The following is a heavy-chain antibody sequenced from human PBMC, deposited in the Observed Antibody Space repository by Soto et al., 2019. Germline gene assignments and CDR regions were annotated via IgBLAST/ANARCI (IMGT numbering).Heavy chain of an antibody. D-gene: IGHD1-26*01. CDR3: AKPHSGSYLGDDAFDI. Sequence: GGSLRLSCTASGFTFRSYDMNWVRQAPGKGLEWVSATSGSASRTFYADSVKGRFTISRDNSQNTLFLQMNSLRAEDTAVYYCAKPHSGSYLGDDAFDIWGQGTMVTVSS. CDR1: GFTFRSYD. V-gene: IGHV3-23*01. J-gene: IGHJ3*02. CDR2: TSGSASRT.